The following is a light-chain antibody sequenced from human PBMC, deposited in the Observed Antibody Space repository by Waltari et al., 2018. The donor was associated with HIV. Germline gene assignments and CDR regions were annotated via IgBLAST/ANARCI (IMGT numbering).Light chain of an antibody. V-gene: IGKV1-5*03. Sequence: DIQMTQSPSTLSASVGDRVTIPCRASQSISSWLAWYQQKPGKAPKLLIYKASSLESGVPSRFSVSGSGTEFTLTISSLQPDDFATYYCQQYNSYPWTFGQGTKVEIK. CDR3: QQYNSYPWT. CDR1: QSISSW. J-gene: IGKJ1*01. CDR2: KAS.